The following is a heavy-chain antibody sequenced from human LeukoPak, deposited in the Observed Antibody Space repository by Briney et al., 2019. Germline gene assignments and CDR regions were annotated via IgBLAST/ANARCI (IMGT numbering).Heavy chain of an antibody. D-gene: IGHD5-24*01. CDR3: ARGHRDVDLGY. J-gene: IGHJ4*02. V-gene: IGHV1-69*04. CDR2: IIPILGIA. CDR1: GYTFTSYG. Sequence: ASVKVSCKASGYTFTSYGISWVRQAPGQGLEWMGRIIPILGIANYAQKFQGRVTITADKSTSTAYMELSSLRSEDTAVYYCARGHRDVDLGYRGQGTLVTVSS.